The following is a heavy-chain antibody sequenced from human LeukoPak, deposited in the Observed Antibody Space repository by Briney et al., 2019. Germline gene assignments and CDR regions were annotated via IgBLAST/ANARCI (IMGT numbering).Heavy chain of an antibody. V-gene: IGHV3-23*01. D-gene: IGHD1-26*01. Sequence: GGSLRLSCAASGFTLSSYAMSWVRQAPGKGLEWVSAISGSGGSTYYADSVKGRFTISRDNSKNTLYLQMNSLRAEDTAVYYCARHLLGATPLGPDYWGQGTLVTVSS. CDR3: ARHLLGATPLGPDY. J-gene: IGHJ4*02. CDR2: ISGSGGST. CDR1: GFTLSSYA.